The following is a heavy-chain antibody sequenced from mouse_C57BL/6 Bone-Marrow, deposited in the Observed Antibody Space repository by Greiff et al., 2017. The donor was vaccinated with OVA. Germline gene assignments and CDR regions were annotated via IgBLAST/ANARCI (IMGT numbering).Heavy chain of an antibody. J-gene: IGHJ3*01. CDR1: GFTFSDYG. Sequence: EVKLMESGGGLVQPGGSLKLSCAASGFTFSDYGMAWVRQAPRKGPEWVAFISNVAYSIYYADNVTGRFTISRENAKNTLYLEMSRLRSEDTAMYYCARGNGSRPFAYWGQGTLVTVSA. V-gene: IGHV5-15*01. CDR2: ISNVAYSI. CDR3: ARGNGSRPFAY. D-gene: IGHD1-1*01.